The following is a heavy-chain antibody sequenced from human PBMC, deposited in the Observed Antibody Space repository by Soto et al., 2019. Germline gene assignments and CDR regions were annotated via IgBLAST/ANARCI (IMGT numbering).Heavy chain of an antibody. Sequence: QVQLVQSGAEVKKPGSSVKVSCKASGGTFSSYAISWVRQAPGQGLEWMGGIIPIFGTANYAQKFQGRVTITADESTSTAYMELSSLRSEDTAVYYCARAVRIVGATQDYYYYYYGMDVWGQGTTVTVSS. D-gene: IGHD1-26*01. CDR1: GGTFSSYA. CDR2: IIPIFGTA. V-gene: IGHV1-69*01. CDR3: ARAVRIVGATQDYYYYYYGMDV. J-gene: IGHJ6*02.